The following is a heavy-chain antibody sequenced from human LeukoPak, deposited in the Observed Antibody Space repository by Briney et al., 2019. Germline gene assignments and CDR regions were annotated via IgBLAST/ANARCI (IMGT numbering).Heavy chain of an antibody. CDR1: GFSFSSYW. V-gene: IGHV3-7*01. D-gene: IGHD2/OR15-2a*01. CDR3: ARLLYGGLFDY. J-gene: IGHJ4*02. CDR2: IKKDGSDK. Sequence: GGSLRLSCAASGFSFSSYWVSWVRQAPGKGLEWVANIKKDGSDKYYVDSVKGRFTISRDNAKNSLDLQMNSLRAEDTAVYYCARLLYGGLFDYWGQGTLVTVSS.